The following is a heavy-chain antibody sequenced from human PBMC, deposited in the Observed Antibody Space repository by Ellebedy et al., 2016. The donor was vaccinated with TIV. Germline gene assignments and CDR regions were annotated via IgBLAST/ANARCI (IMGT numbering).Heavy chain of an antibody. Sequence: GESLKISXAASGFTFSSYAMSWVRQAPGKGLEWVANIKQDGSEKYYVDSVKGRFTISRDNSKNTLYLQMNSLRAEDTAVYYCAKDLAVYAFDIWGQGTMVTVSS. V-gene: IGHV3-7*03. CDR1: GFTFSSYA. CDR3: AKDLAVYAFDI. J-gene: IGHJ3*02. CDR2: IKQDGSEK. D-gene: IGHD1-14*01.